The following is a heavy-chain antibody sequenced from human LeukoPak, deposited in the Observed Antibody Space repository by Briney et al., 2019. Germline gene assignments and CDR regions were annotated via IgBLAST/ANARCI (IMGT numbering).Heavy chain of an antibody. CDR3: VRGGASTWS. Sequence: GGSLRLSCAASGFTFSSYAMSWVRQAPGKGPVWVSRINDDGSSTSYADSVKGRFTISRDDAKNTLYLQMNSLRAEDTAVYYCVRGGASTWSWGQGTLVTVSS. V-gene: IGHV3-74*01. CDR2: INDDGSST. CDR1: GFTFSSYA. D-gene: IGHD2-15*01. J-gene: IGHJ5*02.